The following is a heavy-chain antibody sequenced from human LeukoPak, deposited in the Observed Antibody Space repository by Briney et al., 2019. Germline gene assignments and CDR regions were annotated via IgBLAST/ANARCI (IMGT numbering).Heavy chain of an antibody. J-gene: IGHJ6*02. Sequence: GGSLRLSCAASGFTFDDYTMHWVRQAPGKGLEWVSLISWDGGSTYYADSVKGRFTISRDNSKNSLYLQMNSLRTEDTALYYCAIAAHYYGMDVWGRGTTVTVSS. CDR2: ISWDGGST. CDR1: GFTFDDYT. CDR3: AIAAHYYGMDV. V-gene: IGHV3-43*01. D-gene: IGHD6-25*01.